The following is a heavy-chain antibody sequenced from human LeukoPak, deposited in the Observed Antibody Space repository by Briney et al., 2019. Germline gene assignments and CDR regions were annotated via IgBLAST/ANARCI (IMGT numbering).Heavy chain of an antibody. CDR2: INHSGST. CDR1: GGSFSGYY. J-gene: IGHJ6*02. V-gene: IGHV4-34*01. Sequence: PSETLSLTCAVYGGSFSGYYWSWIRQPPGKGLEWIGEINHSGSTNYNPSLKSRVTISVDTSKNQFSLKLSSVTAADTAVYYCASLTTVYYYYYGMDVWGQGTTVTVSS. CDR3: ASLTTVYYYYYGMDV. D-gene: IGHD4-17*01.